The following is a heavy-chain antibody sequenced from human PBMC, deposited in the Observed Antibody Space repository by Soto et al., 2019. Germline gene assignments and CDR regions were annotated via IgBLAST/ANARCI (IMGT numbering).Heavy chain of an antibody. CDR1: GFTFSNYG. Sequence: QVHLVESGGGMVQPGRSLRLSCVVSGFTFSNYGMHWVRQAPGKGLEWVAIISYDTSNRYYADSVKGRFTISRDNSNNMLYLQMNSLRAEDTAVYYCAKDQRMITFGKPYFGMDVWGQGTTVIVSS. CDR3: AKDQRMITFGKPYFGMDV. D-gene: IGHD3-16*01. J-gene: IGHJ6*02. CDR2: ISYDTSNR. V-gene: IGHV3-30*18.